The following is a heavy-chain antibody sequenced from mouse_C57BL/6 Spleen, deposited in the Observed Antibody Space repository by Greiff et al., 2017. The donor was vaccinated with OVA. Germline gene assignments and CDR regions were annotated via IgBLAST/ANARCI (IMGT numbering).Heavy chain of an antibody. Sequence: VKLMESGAELVRPGASVTLSCKASGYTFTDYEMHWVKQTPVHGLEWIGAIDPETGGTAYNQKFKGKAILTADKSSSTAYMELRSLTSEDSAVYYCTRGGSSYNYYAMDYWGQGTSVTVSS. V-gene: IGHV1-15*01. CDR3: TRGGSSYNYYAMDY. J-gene: IGHJ4*01. D-gene: IGHD1-1*01. CDR2: IDPETGGT. CDR1: GYTFTDYE.